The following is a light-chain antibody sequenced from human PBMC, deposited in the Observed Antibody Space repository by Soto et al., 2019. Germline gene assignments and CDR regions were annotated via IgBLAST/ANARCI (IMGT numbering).Light chain of an antibody. Sequence: QLVLTQPPSVSGAPGQRVTISCTGSSSNIGAGYDVHWYQQLPGTAPKLLIYGDSNRPSGVPDRFSGSKSGTSASLAITGLQAENEADYYCQSYDRSLNVWVFGGGTKLTVL. CDR1: SSNIGAGYD. CDR3: QSYDRSLNVWV. V-gene: IGLV1-40*01. J-gene: IGLJ3*02. CDR2: GDS.